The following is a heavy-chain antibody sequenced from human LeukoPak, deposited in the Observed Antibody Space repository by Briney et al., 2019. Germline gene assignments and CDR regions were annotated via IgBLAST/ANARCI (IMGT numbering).Heavy chain of an antibody. V-gene: IGHV3-7*01. D-gene: IGHD2-21*02. CDR1: GFTFSMYW. J-gene: IGHJ4*02. CDR3: ARDQVVTASFDY. CDR2: IKVDGSEI. Sequence: GGSLRLSCAASGFTFSMYWMSWVRQAPGKGPEWVANIKVDGSEIYYVDSVKGRFTISRDNAKNSLYLQMNSLRAEDTAVYYCARDQVVTASFDYWGQGTLVTVSS.